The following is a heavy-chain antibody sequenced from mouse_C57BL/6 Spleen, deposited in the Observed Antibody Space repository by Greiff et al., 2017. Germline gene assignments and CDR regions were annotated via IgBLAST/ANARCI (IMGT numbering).Heavy chain of an antibody. CDR3: AREDYSGSPFAY. CDR1: GYTFTSYT. D-gene: IGHD1-1*01. Sequence: VQLQQSGAELARPGASVKMSCKASGYTFTSYTMHWVNQRPGQGLEWIGYINPSSGYTKYNQKFKDKATLTADKSSSTAYMQLSSLTSEDSAVYYCAREDYSGSPFAYWGQGTLVTVSA. J-gene: IGHJ3*01. CDR2: INPSSGYT. V-gene: IGHV1-4*01.